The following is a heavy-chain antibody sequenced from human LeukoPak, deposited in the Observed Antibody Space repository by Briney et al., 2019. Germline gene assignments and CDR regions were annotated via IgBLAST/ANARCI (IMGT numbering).Heavy chain of an antibody. J-gene: IGHJ6*03. D-gene: IGHD3-16*02. V-gene: IGHV3-23*01. CDR3: AKARDYDYVWGSYRFGHNYYYYMDV. CDR1: GFTFSSYA. CDR2: ISGSGGST. Sequence: GGCLRLSCAASGFTFSSYAMSWVRQAPGRGLEWVSAISGSGGSTYYADSVKGRFTISRDNSKNTLYLQMNSLRAEDTAVYYCAKARDYDYVWGSYRFGHNYYYYMDVWGKGTTVTVSS.